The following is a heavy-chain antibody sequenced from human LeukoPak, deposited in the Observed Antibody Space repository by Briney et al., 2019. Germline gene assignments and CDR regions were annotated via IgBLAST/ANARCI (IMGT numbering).Heavy chain of an antibody. V-gene: IGHV3-23*01. Sequence: GSLRLSCAASGFTFSSYSMNWVRQAPGKGLEWVSAISGSGGSTYYADSVKGRFTISRDNSKNTLYLQMNSLRAEDTAVYYCAKAGTAMPKGIIDYWGQGTLVTVSS. D-gene: IGHD5-18*01. CDR1: GFTFSSYS. CDR2: ISGSGGST. CDR3: AKAGTAMPKGIIDY. J-gene: IGHJ4*02.